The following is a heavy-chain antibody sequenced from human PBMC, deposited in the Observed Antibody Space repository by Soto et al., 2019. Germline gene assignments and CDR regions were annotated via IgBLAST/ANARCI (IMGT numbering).Heavy chain of an antibody. CDR3: ARDQINYYDSSGYYSSSSDY. CDR1: GYTFTGYY. D-gene: IGHD3-22*01. CDR2: INPNSGGT. Sequence: GASVKVSCKASGYTFTGYYMHWVRQAPGQGLEWMGWINPNSGGTNYAQKFQGRVTMTRDTSISTAYMELSRLRSDDTAVYYCARDQINYYDSSGYYSSSSDYWGQGTLVTVSS. J-gene: IGHJ4*02. V-gene: IGHV1-2*02.